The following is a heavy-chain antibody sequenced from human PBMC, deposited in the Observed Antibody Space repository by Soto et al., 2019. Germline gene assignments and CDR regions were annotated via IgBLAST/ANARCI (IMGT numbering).Heavy chain of an antibody. CDR1: GGTFSSYA. CDR2: IIPIFGTA. V-gene: IGHV1-69*12. D-gene: IGHD2-15*01. Sequence: QVQLVQSGAEVKKPGSSVKVSCKTSGGTFSSYAISWVRQAPGQWLEWMGGIIPIFGTANYAQKFQGRVTITADESTSTAYMELSSLRSEDTAVYYCARDRRYCSGGSCYKWFDPWGQGTLVTVSS. J-gene: IGHJ5*02. CDR3: ARDRRYCSGGSCYKWFDP.